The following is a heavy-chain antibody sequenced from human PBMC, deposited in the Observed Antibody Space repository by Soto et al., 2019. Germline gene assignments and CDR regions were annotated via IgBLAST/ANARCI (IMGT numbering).Heavy chain of an antibody. CDR3: STTQRGWFGVGDH. V-gene: IGHV4-39*01. Sequence: QLRLQESGPGLVKPSETLSLTCSVSGGSISSSDYYWGWIRQPPGKVPEWIGTIYYTGSTYYNPSLESRATVSADTSKNQFSLKLSSVTAADTAVYYCSTTQRGWFGVGDHWGQGILVTVSS. J-gene: IGHJ4*02. CDR2: IYYTGST. D-gene: IGHD3-10*01. CDR1: GGSISSSDYY.